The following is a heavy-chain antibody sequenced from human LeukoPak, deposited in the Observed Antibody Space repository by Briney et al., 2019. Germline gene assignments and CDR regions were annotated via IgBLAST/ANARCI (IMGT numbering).Heavy chain of an antibody. CDR2: IRQDESER. D-gene: IGHD3-10*01. CDR3: ARLSAYYYGSYFYYYMDV. J-gene: IGHJ6*03. Sequence: GGSLRLSCAASGFTFSSYAMHWVRQAPGKGPEWVANIRQDESERYFADSVKGRFTISRDNAKKSVYLHMSSLRAEDTALYYCARLSAYYYGSYFYYYMDVWGKGTTVTVSS. V-gene: IGHV3-7*01. CDR1: GFTFSSYA.